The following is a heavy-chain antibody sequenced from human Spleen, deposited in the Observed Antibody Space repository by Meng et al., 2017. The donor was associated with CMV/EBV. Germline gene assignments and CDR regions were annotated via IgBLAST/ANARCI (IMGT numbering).Heavy chain of an antibody. CDR1: GGSVSSGYY. J-gene: IGHJ3*02. CDR2: VYYSGST. Sequence: GSLRLSCSVSGGSVSSGYYWSWIRQPPGKGPEWIGNVYYSGSTNYNPSLKSRVAISVDTSRDQFSLKVISMTPADTAVYYCARADSGNRPNAFDIWGQGTMVTVSS. D-gene: IGHD1-26*01. V-gene: IGHV4-61*01. CDR3: ARADSGNRPNAFDI.